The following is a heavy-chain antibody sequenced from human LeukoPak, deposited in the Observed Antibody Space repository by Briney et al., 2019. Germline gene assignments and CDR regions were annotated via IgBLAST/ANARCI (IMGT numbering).Heavy chain of an antibody. Sequence: GGSLRLSCAASGFTFSSYGMHWVRQAPGMGLDWVAVISSDGSNKYYADSVKGRFTISRDNSKNTLYLQLNSLRAEDTAVYYCARDFREGLAAAPHYWGQGTLVTVSS. J-gene: IGHJ4*02. V-gene: IGHV3-30*01. CDR2: ISSDGSNK. CDR1: GFTFSSYG. D-gene: IGHD6-13*01. CDR3: ARDFREGLAAAPHY.